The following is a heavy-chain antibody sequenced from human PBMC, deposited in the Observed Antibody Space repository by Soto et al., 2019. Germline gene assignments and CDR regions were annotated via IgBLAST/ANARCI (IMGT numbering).Heavy chain of an antibody. CDR2: ISSSSSTI. Sequence: GGSLRLSCAASGFTFSSYSMNWVRQAPGKGLEWVSYISSSSSTIYYADSVKGRFTISRDNAKNSLYLQMNSLRDEDTAVYYCARDSYYDFWSGYYPPYYYYGMDVWGQGTTVTVSS. CDR3: ARDSYYDFWSGYYPPYYYYGMDV. D-gene: IGHD3-3*01. J-gene: IGHJ6*02. CDR1: GFTFSSYS. V-gene: IGHV3-48*02.